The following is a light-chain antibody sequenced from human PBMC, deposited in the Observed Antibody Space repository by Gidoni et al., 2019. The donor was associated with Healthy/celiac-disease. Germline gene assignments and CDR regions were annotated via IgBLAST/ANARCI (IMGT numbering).Light chain of an antibody. CDR3: QQYYSTPIA. CDR2: WAY. J-gene: IGKJ3*01. CDR1: QSVLYSSNNKNY. Sequence: DIVMTQSPDSLAVSLGERATINCKTSQSVLYSSNNKNYLAWYQQQPGQPPKLLIYWAYPRESGVPDRFSGSGSGTDFTRTISSLQAEDVAVYYCQQYYSTPIAFGPGTKVDIK. V-gene: IGKV4-1*01.